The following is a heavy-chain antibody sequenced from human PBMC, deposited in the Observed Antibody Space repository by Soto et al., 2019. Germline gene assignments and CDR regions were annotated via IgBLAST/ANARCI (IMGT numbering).Heavy chain of an antibody. CDR3: ARQISEYGWCDP. Sequence: QVQLQESGPGLVRPSETLSLTCTVSGGSISTYYWSWIRQPPGKGLEWMGYISYSGTTNYNPSLKSRVTISVATSTNQFSLKLSSVTAADTAVYYCARQISEYGWCDPGGQGTLVTFSS. CDR2: ISYSGTT. CDR1: GGSISTYY. J-gene: IGHJ5*02. V-gene: IGHV4-59*08. D-gene: IGHD4-17*01.